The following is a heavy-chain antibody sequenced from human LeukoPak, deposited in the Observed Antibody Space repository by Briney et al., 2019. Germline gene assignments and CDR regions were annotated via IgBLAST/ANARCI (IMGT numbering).Heavy chain of an antibody. J-gene: IGHJ5*02. CDR2: MNPNSGNT. V-gene: IGHV1-8*01. CDR1: GYTFTSYD. Sequence: ASVKVSCKASGYTFTSYDINWVRQATGQGLEWMGWMNPNSGNTNYAQKLQGRVTITTDESTSTAYMELSSLRSEDTAVYYCARVNDFWSGYQGKADWFDPWGQGTLVTVSS. D-gene: IGHD3-3*01. CDR3: ARVNDFWSGYQGKADWFDP.